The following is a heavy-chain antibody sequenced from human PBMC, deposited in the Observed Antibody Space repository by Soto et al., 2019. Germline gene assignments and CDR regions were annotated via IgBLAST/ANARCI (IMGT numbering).Heavy chain of an antibody. J-gene: IGHJ5*02. V-gene: IGHV3-48*02. CDR1: GLPFRKYS. CDR3: ARGGSSQYYYDSSGYNWFDP. CDR2: IISSSSTI. Sequence: GGALIPSCASSGLPFRKYSMNWVRQAPVKGVGWVSYIISSSSTIYNAGSVKGRFTISRDNAKNSLYLQMNSLRDEDTAVYYCARGGSSQYYYDSSGYNWFDPWGQGTLVTVSS. D-gene: IGHD3-22*01.